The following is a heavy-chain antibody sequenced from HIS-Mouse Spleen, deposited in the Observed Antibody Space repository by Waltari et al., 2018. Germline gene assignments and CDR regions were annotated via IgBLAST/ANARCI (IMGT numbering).Heavy chain of an antibody. CDR3: ARDAIPWEYSSSWYNWFDP. V-gene: IGHV3-30-3*01. Sequence: GFTFSSYAMHWVRQAPGKGLEWVAVISYDGSNKYYADSVKGRFTISRDNSKNTLYLQMNSLRAEDTAVYYCARDAIPWEYSSSWYNWFDPWGQGTLVTVSS. D-gene: IGHD6-13*01. CDR2: ISYDGSNK. CDR1: GFTFSSYA. J-gene: IGHJ5*02.